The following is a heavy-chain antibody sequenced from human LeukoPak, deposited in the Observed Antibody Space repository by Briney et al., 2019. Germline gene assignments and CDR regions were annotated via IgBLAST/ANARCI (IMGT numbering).Heavy chain of an antibody. J-gene: IGHJ3*02. D-gene: IGHD1-26*01. Sequence: GGSLRVSRLASGFTLSTHSMHWVRPAPGKGLEYVSTISGSGGTTYYADSVKGRLTISRDNSENSVYLQMSSLRAEDTAMYHCVKDLGGAWAFDIWGQGTMVTVSS. CDR3: VKDLGGAWAFDI. CDR2: ISGSGGTT. V-gene: IGHV3-64D*09. CDR1: GFTLSTHS.